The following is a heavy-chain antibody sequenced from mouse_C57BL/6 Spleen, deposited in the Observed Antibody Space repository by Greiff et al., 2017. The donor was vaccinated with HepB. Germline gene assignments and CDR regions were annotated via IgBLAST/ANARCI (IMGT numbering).Heavy chain of an antibody. CDR1: GYSFTDYN. Sequence: VHVKQSGPELVKPGASVKISCKASGYSFTDYNMNWVKQSNGKSLEWIGVINPNYGTTSYNQKFKGKATLTVDQSSSTAYMQLNSLTSEDSAVYYCARREDYDGYYEFDYWGQGTTLTVSS. J-gene: IGHJ2*01. CDR3: ARREDYDGYYEFDY. CDR2: INPNYGTT. D-gene: IGHD2-3*01. V-gene: IGHV1-39*01.